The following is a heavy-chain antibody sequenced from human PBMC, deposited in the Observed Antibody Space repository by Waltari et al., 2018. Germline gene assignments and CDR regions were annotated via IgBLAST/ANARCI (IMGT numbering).Heavy chain of an antibody. CDR2: ISSSGSTI. D-gene: IGHD5-12*01. CDR3: AREGLGTRFDY. Sequence: EVQLVESGGGLVQPGGSLRLSCAASGFTFSSYEMSWVRPAPGKGLEWVAYISSSGSTIYYAYSVKGRFTISRDNAKKSLYLQMNSLRAEDTGVYYCAREGLGTRFDYWGQGTLVTVSS. CDR1: GFTFSSYE. J-gene: IGHJ4*02. V-gene: IGHV3-48*03.